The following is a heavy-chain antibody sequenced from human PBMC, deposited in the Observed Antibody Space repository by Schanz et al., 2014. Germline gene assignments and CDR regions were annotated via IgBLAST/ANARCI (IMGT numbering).Heavy chain of an antibody. Sequence: EVQLLESGGGLVQPGGSLRLSCAASGFTFSSYAMSWVRQAPGKGLEWVSAISGSGETTYYADSVKGRFTISRDNSKNALYLQMNSLRAEDTAVYYCAKARSGHIVFPLDFWGQGILVTVSP. V-gene: IGHV3-23*01. CDR2: ISGSGETT. J-gene: IGHJ4*02. CDR1: GFTFSSYA. D-gene: IGHD2-21*01. CDR3: AKARSGHIVFPLDF.